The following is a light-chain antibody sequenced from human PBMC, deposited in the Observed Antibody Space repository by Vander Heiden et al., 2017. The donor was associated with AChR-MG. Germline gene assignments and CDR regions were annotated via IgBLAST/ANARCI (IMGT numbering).Light chain of an antibody. J-gene: IGKJ4*01. V-gene: IGKV3-20*01. CDR2: GAS. Sequence: SCRASQSFSSSSLAWYQQRPGQAPRLLISGASIRATGIPDRFSGSGSGTDFTLTISRLEPEDFAVYYCQQYGGSFTFGGGTKVEIK. CDR1: QSFSSSS. CDR3: QQYGGSFT.